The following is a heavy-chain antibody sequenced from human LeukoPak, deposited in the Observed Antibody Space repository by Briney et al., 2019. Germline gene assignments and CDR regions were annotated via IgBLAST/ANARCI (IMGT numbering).Heavy chain of an antibody. Sequence: SETLSLTCTVSGGSISGYYWSWIRQPAGKGLEWIGQIYISGSTNYSPSLKSRLTMSGDTSKKQFSLKLSSVTAADTAIYYCVRGGSKAAATFDYWGQGTLVTVSS. J-gene: IGHJ4*02. V-gene: IGHV4-4*07. CDR1: GGSISGYY. CDR2: IYISGST. CDR3: VRGGSKAAATFDY. D-gene: IGHD6-13*01.